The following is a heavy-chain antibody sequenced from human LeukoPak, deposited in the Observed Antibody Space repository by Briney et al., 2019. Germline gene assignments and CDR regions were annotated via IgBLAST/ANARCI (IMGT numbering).Heavy chain of an antibody. Sequence: GGSLRLSCAASGFTVSTNYMSWVRQAPGMGLEWVSVIYSGGSTKYADSVKGRFTISRDNSKDTLYLQMNSLRAEDTAVYYCAREASIDGYNDAFDIWGQGTMVTVSS. V-gene: IGHV3-53*01. D-gene: IGHD5-24*01. CDR3: AREASIDGYNDAFDI. CDR2: IYSGGST. J-gene: IGHJ3*02. CDR1: GFTVSTNY.